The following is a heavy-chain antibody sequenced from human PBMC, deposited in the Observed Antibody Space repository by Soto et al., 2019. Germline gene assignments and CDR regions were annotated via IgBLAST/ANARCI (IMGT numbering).Heavy chain of an antibody. CDR3: ATDLGGSYAFGY. D-gene: IGHD1-26*01. Sequence: ASVKVSCKVSGYTLTELSMHWVRQAPGKGLEWMGGFDPEDGETIYAQKFQGRVTMTEDTSTDTAYMELSSLRSEDTAVYYCATDLGGSYAFGYWGQGTLVTVSS. V-gene: IGHV1-24*01. CDR1: GYTLTELS. J-gene: IGHJ4*02. CDR2: FDPEDGET.